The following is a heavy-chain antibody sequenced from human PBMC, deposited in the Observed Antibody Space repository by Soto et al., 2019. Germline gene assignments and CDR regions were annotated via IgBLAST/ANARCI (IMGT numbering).Heavy chain of an antibody. CDR3: ARSPGGYYID. CDR2: INTDGSST. CDR1: GFSFSSYW. D-gene: IGHD3-9*01. Sequence: EVQLVESGGGLVQPGGSLRLSCADSGFSFSSYWMHWVRQGPGKGLVWVARINTDGSSTNYADSVKGRFTISRDNAKNRLDLQMNSLRAEDTAVYYCARSPGGYYIDWGQGTMVTVSS. V-gene: IGHV3-74*01. J-gene: IGHJ3*01.